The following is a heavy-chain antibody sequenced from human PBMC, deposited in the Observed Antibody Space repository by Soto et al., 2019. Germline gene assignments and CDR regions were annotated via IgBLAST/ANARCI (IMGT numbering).Heavy chain of an antibody. D-gene: IGHD1-1*01. CDR3: ARSELRQLERPFDY. CDR1: GGSISSSSYY. V-gene: IGHV4-39*01. Sequence: PSQTLSLTCTVSGGSISSSSYYWFWVRHPPGKGLEWIGSIYYSGSTYYNPSLKSRVTISVDTSKNQFSLKLSSVTAADTAVYYCARSELRQLERPFDYWGQGTLVTVSS. J-gene: IGHJ4*02. CDR2: IYYSGST.